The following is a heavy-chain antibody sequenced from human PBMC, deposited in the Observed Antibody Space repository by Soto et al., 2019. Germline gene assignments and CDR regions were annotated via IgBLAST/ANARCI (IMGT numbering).Heavy chain of an antibody. J-gene: IGHJ2*01. CDR3: ARHETTYYDSSGYYSNWYFDL. D-gene: IGHD3-22*01. V-gene: IGHV5-10-1*01. CDR2: IDPSDSYT. CDR1: GHSFTGYW. Sequence: GESLKISCKGSGHSFTGYWISWVRQMPGKGLEWMGRIDPSDSYTNYSPSFQGHVTISADKSISTAYLQWSSLKASDTAMYYCARHETTYYDSSGYYSNWYFDLWGRGTLVTVSS.